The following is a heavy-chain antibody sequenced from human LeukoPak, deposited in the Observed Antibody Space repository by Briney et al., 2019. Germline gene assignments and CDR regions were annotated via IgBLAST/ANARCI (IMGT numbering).Heavy chain of an antibody. D-gene: IGHD3-3*01. V-gene: IGHV3-7*03. CDR3: ARSRFLEHRRPRGNWFDP. J-gene: IGHJ5*02. Sequence: GGSLRLSCAASGFTFSTYFMNWVRQTPGRGLEWMACINQDGSETYYVDSVRGRFTISRDNTKNSVYLQMNSLRSEDTAVYYCARSRFLEHRRPRGNWFDPWGQGTLVTVSS. CDR2: INQDGSET. CDR1: GFTFSTYF.